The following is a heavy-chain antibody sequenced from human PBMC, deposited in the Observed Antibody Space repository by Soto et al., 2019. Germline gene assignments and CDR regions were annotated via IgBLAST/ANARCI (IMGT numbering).Heavy chain of an antibody. Sequence: PGGSLRLSCAASGFTFSSYGMHWVRQAPGKGLEWVAVIWYDGSNKYYADSVKGRFTISRDNSKNTLYLQMNSLRAEDTAVYYCARDITYYYDSSGQNNWLDPWGQGTLVTVSS. J-gene: IGHJ5*02. CDR2: IWYDGSNK. CDR1: GFTFSSYG. V-gene: IGHV3-33*01. CDR3: ARDITYYYDSSGQNNWLDP. D-gene: IGHD3-22*01.